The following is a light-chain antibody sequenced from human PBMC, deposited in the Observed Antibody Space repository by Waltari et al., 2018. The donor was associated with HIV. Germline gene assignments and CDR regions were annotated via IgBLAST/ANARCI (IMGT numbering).Light chain of an antibody. CDR1: HSIGNN. CDR2: SAS. J-gene: IGKJ2*01. V-gene: IGKV3-15*01. Sequence: EIVMTQSPPTVSVSPGEAATISCRASHSIGNNLAGHQPRPCQAPRLLIYSASTKATGIPARFSGSGSGRQYTLTIDSLQSEDVASYYCQHYNNWPYTFGQGTRLEIK. CDR3: QHYNNWPYT.